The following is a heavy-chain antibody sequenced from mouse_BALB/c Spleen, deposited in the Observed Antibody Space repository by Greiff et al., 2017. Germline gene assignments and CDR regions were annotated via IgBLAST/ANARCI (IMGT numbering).Heavy chain of an antibody. V-gene: IGHV1-54*01. J-gene: IGHJ3*01. CDR2: INPGSGGT. CDR1: GYAFTNYL. Sequence: QVQLQQSGAELVRPGTSVKVSCKASGYAFTNYLIEWVKQRPGQGLEWIGVINPGSGGTNYNEKFKGKATLTADKSSSTAYMQLSSLTSDDSAVYFCARDEGLGFAYWGQGTLVTVSA. CDR3: ARDEGLGFAY. D-gene: IGHD2-4*01.